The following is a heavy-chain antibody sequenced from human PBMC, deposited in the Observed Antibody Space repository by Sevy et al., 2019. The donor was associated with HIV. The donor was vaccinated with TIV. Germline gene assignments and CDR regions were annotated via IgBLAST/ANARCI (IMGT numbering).Heavy chain of an antibody. D-gene: IGHD3-3*01. Sequence: GGSLRLSCAASGFTFSSYGMHWVRQAPGKGLEWVAVIWYDGSNKYYADSVKGRFTISRDNSRNTLYLQMNSLRAEETAGYYGARDDIPSGSFFGVVIAYCYGMDVWGQGTTVTVSS. CDR1: GFTFSSYG. CDR2: IWYDGSNK. V-gene: IGHV3-33*01. CDR3: ARDDIPSGSFFGVVIAYCYGMDV. J-gene: IGHJ6*02.